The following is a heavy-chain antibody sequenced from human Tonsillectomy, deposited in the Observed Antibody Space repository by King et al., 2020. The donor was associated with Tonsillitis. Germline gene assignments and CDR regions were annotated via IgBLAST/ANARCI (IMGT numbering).Heavy chain of an antibody. CDR3: ARISTTSSLAFDI. CDR2: ISSSGSTI. J-gene: IGHJ3*02. CDR1: GFTFSSYE. Sequence: VQLVESGGGLVQPGGSLRLSCAASGFTFSSYEMNWVRQAPGEGLEWVSYISSSGSTIYYTDSVKGRFTISRDNAKNSLYLQMNSLRAEDTAVYYSARISTTSSLAFDIWGQGTMVTVSS. D-gene: IGHD2-2*01. V-gene: IGHV3-48*03.